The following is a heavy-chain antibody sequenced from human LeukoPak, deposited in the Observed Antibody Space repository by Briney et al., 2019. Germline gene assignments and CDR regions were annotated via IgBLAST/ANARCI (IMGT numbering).Heavy chain of an antibody. D-gene: IGHD5-18*01. V-gene: IGHV3-21*01. CDR2: ISSSSSYI. Sequence: PGESLRLSCAASGFTFSSYSMNWVRQAPGKGLEWVSSISSSSSYIYYADSVKGRFTISRDNAKNSLYLQMNSLRAEDTAVYYCAREVDTCFDYWGQGTLVTVSS. CDR1: GFTFSSYS. J-gene: IGHJ4*02. CDR3: AREVDTCFDY.